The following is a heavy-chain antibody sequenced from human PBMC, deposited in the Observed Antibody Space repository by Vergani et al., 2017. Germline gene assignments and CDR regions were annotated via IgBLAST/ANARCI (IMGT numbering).Heavy chain of an antibody. J-gene: IGHJ5*02. CDR2: IYYSGST. V-gene: IGHV4-39*07. Sequence: QLQLQESGPGLVKPSETLSLTCTVSGGSLSSSSYYWGWIRQPPGKGLEWIGSIYYSGSTYYNPSLKSRVTISVDTSKNQFSLKLSSVTAADTAVYYCARSRDTYYYDSSGYPYLNWFDPWGQGTLVTVSS. CDR1: GGSLSSSSYY. CDR3: ARSRDTYYYDSSGYPYLNWFDP. D-gene: IGHD3-22*01.